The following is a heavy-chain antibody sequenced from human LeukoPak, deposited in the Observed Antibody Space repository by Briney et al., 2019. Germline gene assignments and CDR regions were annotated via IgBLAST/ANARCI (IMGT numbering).Heavy chain of an antibody. CDR1: GFTFSSYW. J-gene: IGHJ4*02. CDR3: ARDRLSGSYYDY. V-gene: IGHV3-7*01. CDR2: IKQDGSEK. D-gene: IGHD1-26*01. Sequence: PGGSLRLSCAAYGFTFSSYWMSWVRQAPGKGLEWVANIKQDGSEKYYVDSVKGRFTISRDNAKNSLYLQMNSLRAEDTAVYYCARDRLSGSYYDYWGQGTLVTVSS.